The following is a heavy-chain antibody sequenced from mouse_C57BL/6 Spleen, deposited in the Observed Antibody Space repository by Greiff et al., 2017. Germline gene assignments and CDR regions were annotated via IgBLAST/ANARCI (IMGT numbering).Heavy chain of an antibody. CDR3: AREVDYEGYYAMDY. D-gene: IGHD2-4*01. V-gene: IGHV1-52*01. CDR2: IDPSDSET. CDR1: GYTFTSYW. J-gene: IGHJ4*01. Sequence: QVQLQQSGAELVRPGSSVKLSCKASGYTFTSYWMHWVKQRPIQGLEWIGNIDPSDSETHYNQKFKDKATLTVDKSSSTAYMQLSSLTSEDSAVYYCAREVDYEGYYAMDYWGQGTSVTVSS.